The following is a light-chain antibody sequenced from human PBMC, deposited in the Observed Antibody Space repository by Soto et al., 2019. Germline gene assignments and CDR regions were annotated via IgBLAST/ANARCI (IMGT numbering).Light chain of an antibody. V-gene: IGKV1-8*01. CDR1: QGISSY. J-gene: IGKJ1*01. Sequence: AIRMTQSPSSFSASTGDRVTITCRASQGISSYLAWYQQKPGKAPKLLIYAASTLQSGVPSRFSGSGSGTEFTLTISCLQSEDFATYYCQQYYSYPDTFGQGTKVEIK. CDR3: QQYYSYPDT. CDR2: AAS.